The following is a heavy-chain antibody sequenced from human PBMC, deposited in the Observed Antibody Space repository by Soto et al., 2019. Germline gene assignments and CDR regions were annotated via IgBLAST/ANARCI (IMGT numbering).Heavy chain of an antibody. Sequence: QVQLVESGGGVVQPGRSLRLSCAASGFTFSSYGMHWVRQAPGKGLEWVAVISYDGSNKYYADSVKGRFTISRDNSKNTLYLQMNSLRAGGTAVYYCARDPGGQAVALDYWGQGTLVTVSS. CDR1: GFTFSSYG. CDR2: ISYDGSNK. D-gene: IGHD6-19*01. CDR3: ARDPGGQAVALDY. J-gene: IGHJ4*02. V-gene: IGHV3-30*03.